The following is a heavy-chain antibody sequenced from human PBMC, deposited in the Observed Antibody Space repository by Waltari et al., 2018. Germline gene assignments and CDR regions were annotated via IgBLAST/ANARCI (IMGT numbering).Heavy chain of an antibody. J-gene: IGHJ4*02. D-gene: IGHD2-21*02. CDR3: AREAMAVTGDGVDY. Sequence: EVQLVESGGGSVQPGGSLRLSCVASGFTFSDYEMNWVRQAPGKGLQWISYISYTGANIDYADSVKGRFTVSRDNAKNSLLLQMNSLRAEDTAVYYCAREAMAVTGDGVDYWGQGALVAVSS. V-gene: IGHV3-48*03. CDR2: ISYTGANI. CDR1: GFTFSDYE.